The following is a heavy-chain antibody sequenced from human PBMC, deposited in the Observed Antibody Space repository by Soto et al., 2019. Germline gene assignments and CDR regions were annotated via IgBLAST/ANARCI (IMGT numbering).Heavy chain of an antibody. V-gene: IGHV1-18*01. CDR2: ISTYNGNT. Sequence: GASVKVSCKASGYTFTRSGISWVRQAPGQGLEWMGWISTYNGNTKYSQKFQGRVTITRDTSASTAYMELRSLRSDDTAVYYCARDPPPPDYWGQGTLVTVSS. CDR1: GYTFTRSG. J-gene: IGHJ4*02. CDR3: ARDPPPPDY.